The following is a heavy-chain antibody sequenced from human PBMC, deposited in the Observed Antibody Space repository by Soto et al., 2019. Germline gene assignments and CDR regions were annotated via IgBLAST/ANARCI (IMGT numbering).Heavy chain of an antibody. CDR1: GGSISSSNW. D-gene: IGHD1-26*01. V-gene: IGHV4-4*02. CDR3: ARVSGSYYYRTDV. J-gene: IGHJ6*02. Sequence: SETLSLTCAVSGGSISSSNWWSWVRQPPGKGLEWIGEIYHSGSTNYNPSLKSRVTISVDKSKNQFSLKLSSVTAADTAVYYCARVSGSYYYRTDVCAQGTTVTGSS. CDR2: IYHSGST.